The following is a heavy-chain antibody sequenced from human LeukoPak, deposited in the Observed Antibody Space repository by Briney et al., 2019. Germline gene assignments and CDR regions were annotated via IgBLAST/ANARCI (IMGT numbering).Heavy chain of an antibody. CDR2: ISSSGSTI. V-gene: IGHV3-48*03. CDR1: GFTFSSYE. D-gene: IGHD3-16*01. CDR3: ARVGGRVGGAFDI. J-gene: IGHJ3*02. Sequence: PGGSLRLSRAASGFTFSSYEMNWVRQAPGKGLEWVSYISSSGSTIYYADSVKGRFTISRDNAKNSLYLQMNSLRAEDTAVYYCARVGGRVGGAFDIWGQGTMVTVSS.